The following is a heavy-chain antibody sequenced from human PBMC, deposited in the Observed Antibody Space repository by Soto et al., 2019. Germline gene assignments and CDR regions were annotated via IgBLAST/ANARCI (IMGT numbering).Heavy chain of an antibody. CDR3: ARGPLYQLVSFSYFWFDP. V-gene: IGHV4-34*01. J-gene: IGHJ5*02. D-gene: IGHD2-2*01. Sequence: SETLSLTCAVYGGSFSGYYWSWIRQPPGKGLEWIGEIIHSGSTNCSPSLKSRVTISVDTSKNQFSLKLNSVTAADTAVYYCARGPLYQLVSFSYFWFDPWGQGTLVTVPQ. CDR1: GGSFSGYY. CDR2: IIHSGST.